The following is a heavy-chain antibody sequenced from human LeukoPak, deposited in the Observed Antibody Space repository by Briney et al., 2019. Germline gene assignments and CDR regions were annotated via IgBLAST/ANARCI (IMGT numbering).Heavy chain of an antibody. J-gene: IGHJ4*02. Sequence: GASVKVSCTASEDTFTRHYMHWVRQAPGQGLEWIGLINPNDNSIDYTQKLRGRVTVTRDRSTSTVYMELNSLRSDDTAVYYCAREGGSYKHFDYWGQGSLITVSS. V-gene: IGHV1-46*04. CDR1: EDTFTRHY. CDR2: INPNDNSI. CDR3: AREGGSYKHFDY. D-gene: IGHD3-10*01.